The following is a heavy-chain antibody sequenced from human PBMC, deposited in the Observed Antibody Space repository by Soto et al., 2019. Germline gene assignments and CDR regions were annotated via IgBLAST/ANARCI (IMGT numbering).Heavy chain of an antibody. CDR1: GYTFTSYA. Sequence: GASVKVSCKASGYTFTSYAMHWVRQAPGQRLEWMGWINAGNGNTKYSQKLQGRVTITRDTSASTAYMELSSLRSEDTAVYYCARDDQIVVVPAAIGFGWFDPWGQGTLVTVSS. CDR3: ARDDQIVVVPAAIGFGWFDP. CDR2: INAGNGNT. V-gene: IGHV1-3*01. J-gene: IGHJ5*02. D-gene: IGHD2-2*01.